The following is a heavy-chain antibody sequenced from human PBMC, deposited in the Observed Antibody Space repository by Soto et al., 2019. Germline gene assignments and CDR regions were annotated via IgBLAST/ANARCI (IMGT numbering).Heavy chain of an antibody. CDR3: ARDLGYCSRTSCYTRLNYYYYGMDV. CDR1: GFTFSSYA. J-gene: IGHJ6*02. D-gene: IGHD2-2*02. V-gene: IGHV3-30-3*01. CDR2: ISYDGSNK. Sequence: QVQLVESGGGVVQPGRSLRLSCAASGFTFSSYAMHWVRQAPGKGLEWVAVISYDGSNKYYADSVKGRFTISRDNSKNTLYREMNSLRAEDTAVYYCARDLGYCSRTSCYTRLNYYYYGMDVWGQGTTVTVSS.